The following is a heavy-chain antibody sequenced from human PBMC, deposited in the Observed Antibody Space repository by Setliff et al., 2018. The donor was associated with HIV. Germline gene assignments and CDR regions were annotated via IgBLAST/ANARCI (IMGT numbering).Heavy chain of an antibody. J-gene: IGHJ6*02. V-gene: IGHV1-3*01. CDR1: GYSFTTYA. D-gene: IGHD3-3*01. CDR2: INGDYGTT. CDR3: ARAGFWSGSPYYKGMDV. Sequence: ASVKVSCKASGYSFTTYAMHWVRQAPGQGLEWMGWINGDYGTTKYSQRFQGRVTITRATSASTAYMELKSLTAADTAVSFCARAGFWSGSPYYKGMDVWGQGTTVTVSS.